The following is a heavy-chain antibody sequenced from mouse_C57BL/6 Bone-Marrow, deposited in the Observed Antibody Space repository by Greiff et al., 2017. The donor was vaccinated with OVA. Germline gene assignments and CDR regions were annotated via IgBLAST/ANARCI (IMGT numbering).Heavy chain of an antibody. CDR2: INPYNGGT. D-gene: IGHD2-5*01. Sequence: VHVKQSGPVLVKPGASVKMSCKASGYTFTDYYMNWVKQSHGKSLEWIGVINPYNGGTSYNQKFKGKATLTVDKSSSTAYMELNSLTSEDSAVYYCGIYSNYGGYWGQGTTLTVSS. CDR1: GYTFTDYY. V-gene: IGHV1-19*01. J-gene: IGHJ2*01. CDR3: GIYSNYGGY.